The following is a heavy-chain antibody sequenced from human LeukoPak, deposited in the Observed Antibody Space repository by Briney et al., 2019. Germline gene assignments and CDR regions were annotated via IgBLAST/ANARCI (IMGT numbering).Heavy chain of an antibody. CDR3: ARIVAYDYGYIDY. D-gene: IGHD4/OR15-4a*01. CDR1: GGSISGYY. Sequence: SETLSLTCTVSGGSISGYYWSWIRQPPGKGLEWIGYIYYSGNTNYNPSLKSRVTISVDTSKNQFSLKLSSVTAADTAVYYCARIVAYDYGYIDYWGHGTLVTVSS. V-gene: IGHV4-59*01. J-gene: IGHJ4*01. CDR2: IYYSGNT.